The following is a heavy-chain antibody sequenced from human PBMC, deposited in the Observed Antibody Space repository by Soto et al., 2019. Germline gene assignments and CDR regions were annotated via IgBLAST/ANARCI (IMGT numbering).Heavy chain of an antibody. V-gene: IGHV4-34*01. CDR2: INHSGST. Sequence: QVQLQQWGAGLLKPSETLSLTCAVYGGSFSGYYWSWIRQPPGKGLEWIGEINHSGSTNYNPSLKSRVTISVATSKNQFSLKLSSVTAADTAVYYCARSSNFWSGYYKRGYFDYWGQGTLVTVSS. D-gene: IGHD3-3*01. CDR3: ARSSNFWSGYYKRGYFDY. J-gene: IGHJ4*02. CDR1: GGSFSGYY.